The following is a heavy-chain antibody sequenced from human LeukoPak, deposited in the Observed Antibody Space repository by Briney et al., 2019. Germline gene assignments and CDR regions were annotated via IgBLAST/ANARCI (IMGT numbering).Heavy chain of an antibody. CDR3: VKDISYITAPLVD. CDR1: GFSFGSYG. D-gene: IGHD1-1*01. Sequence: GGSLRLSCVAPGFSFGSYGMSWVRQAPGKGLEWVSGISKSGTYYSDSVKGRFTISRDNSKSALYLQMNTLRDEDTAIYYCVKDISYITAPLVDWGRGTLVTVSS. J-gene: IGHJ4*02. V-gene: IGHV3-23*01. CDR2: ISKSGT.